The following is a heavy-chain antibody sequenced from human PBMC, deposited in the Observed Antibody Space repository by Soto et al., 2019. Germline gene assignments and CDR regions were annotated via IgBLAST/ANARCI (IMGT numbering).Heavy chain of an antibody. J-gene: IGHJ5*02. D-gene: IGHD1-20*01. V-gene: IGHV4-30-2*01. CDR3: DSSTYNMVAGPKWFDP. Sequence: SETLSLTCTVSGVSIGSGDYSWSWLRPPPGKGLVWLRYSYHRGNTYYNPSLESRLTIAADRSKNQPSLSLRSVTAADTAMYYYDSSTYNMVAGPKWFDPWGQGALVTVSS. CDR1: GVSIGSGDYS. CDR2: SYHRGNT.